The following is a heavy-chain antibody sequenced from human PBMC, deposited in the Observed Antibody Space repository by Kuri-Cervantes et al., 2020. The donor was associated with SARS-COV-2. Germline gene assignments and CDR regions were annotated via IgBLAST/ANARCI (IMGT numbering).Heavy chain of an antibody. J-gene: IGHJ6*02. D-gene: IGHD3-9*01. CDR1: GFTFISTA. CDR3: ARDIRVRYFDWDYYYYGMDV. V-gene: IGHV1-58*01. CDR2: TVIGNGDT. Sequence: SVKVSCKASGFTFISTAVHWVRQARGQRLEWIGWTVIGNGDTHYAQNFQERVTITRDVSTSTAYVELSSLRSEDTAVYYCARDIRVRYFDWDYYYYGMDVWGQGTTVTVSS.